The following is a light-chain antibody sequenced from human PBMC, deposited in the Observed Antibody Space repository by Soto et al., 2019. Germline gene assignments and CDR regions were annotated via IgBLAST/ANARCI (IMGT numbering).Light chain of an antibody. Sequence: QSVLTQPRSVSGSPGQSVTISCTGTSTDVGGYNYVSWYQQHPGKAPKLMIYDVTKRPSGVPDRFSGSKSGNTASLTISGLQTDDEADYYCCSYVGTYAVVFGGGTKLTVL. V-gene: IGLV2-11*01. CDR2: DVT. CDR1: STDVGGYNY. J-gene: IGLJ2*01. CDR3: CSYVGTYAVV.